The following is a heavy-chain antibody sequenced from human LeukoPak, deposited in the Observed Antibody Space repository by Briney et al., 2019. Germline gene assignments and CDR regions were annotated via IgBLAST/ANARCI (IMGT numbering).Heavy chain of an antibody. CDR1: GYTFTSYG. Sequence: ASVKVSCKASGYTFTSYGISWVRQAPGQGLEWMGWISAYNGNTNYAQKLQGRVTMTTDTSTSTAYMELRSLRSDDTAVYYCARESLDIVVVPAAMGADAFDIWGQGTMVTVSS. CDR2: ISAYNGNT. CDR3: ARESLDIVVVPAAMGADAFDI. J-gene: IGHJ3*02. V-gene: IGHV1-18*01. D-gene: IGHD2-2*03.